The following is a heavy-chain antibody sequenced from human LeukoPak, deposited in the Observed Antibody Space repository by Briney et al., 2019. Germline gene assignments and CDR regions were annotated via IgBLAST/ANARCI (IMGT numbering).Heavy chain of an antibody. V-gene: IGHV4-59*08. J-gene: IGHJ4*02. CDR1: GGLISSYY. CDR3: ARHAPSGSGNYALDY. D-gene: IGHD3-10*01. CDR2: IYSSGTT. Sequence: SETLSLTCTVSGGLISSYYWSWIRQPPGKGLEWIAYIYSSGTTNYNPSLKSRVTISVDTSKNQFSLKLTSVAAADTAVYYCARHAPSGSGNYALDYWGQGTLVTVSS.